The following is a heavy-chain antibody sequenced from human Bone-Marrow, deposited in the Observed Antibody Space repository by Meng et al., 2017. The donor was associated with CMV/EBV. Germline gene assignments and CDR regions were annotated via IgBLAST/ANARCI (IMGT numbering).Heavy chain of an antibody. CDR2: IYSGGSST. J-gene: IGHJ6*01. V-gene: IGHV3-23*03. CDR3: AKGGGAYYYYGMDV. Sequence: GGSLRLSCAASGFTFSSYAMSWVRQAPGKGLEWVSVIYSGGSSTYYADSVKGRFTISRDNSKNTLYLEMNSLRVEDTAVYYCAKGGGAYYYYGMDVWGQGTTVTVYS. CDR1: GFTFSSYA. D-gene: IGHD3-10*01.